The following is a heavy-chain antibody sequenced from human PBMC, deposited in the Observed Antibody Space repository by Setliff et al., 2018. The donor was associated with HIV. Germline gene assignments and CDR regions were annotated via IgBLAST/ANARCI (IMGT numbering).Heavy chain of an antibody. Sequence: GASVKVSCKASGYTFTSYDISWVRQAPGQGLEWMGWMSTYNGNTKFAQKFQGRVTMTTDTSTTTAFMELRSLKADDTGIYYCSRSGVPPYYYYGMDVWGQGTTVTVSS. CDR1: GYTFTSYD. CDR3: SRSGVPPYYYYGMDV. V-gene: IGHV1-18*01. D-gene: IGHD3-10*01. J-gene: IGHJ6*02. CDR2: MSTYNGNT.